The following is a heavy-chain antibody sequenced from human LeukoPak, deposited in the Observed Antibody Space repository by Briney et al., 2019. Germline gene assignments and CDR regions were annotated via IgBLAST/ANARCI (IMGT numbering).Heavy chain of an antibody. V-gene: IGHV1-69*04. CDR3: ARGVGRSGGLDYYYGMDV. CDR2: IIPIFGIA. D-gene: IGHD1-1*01. CDR1: GYTFTSYD. J-gene: IGHJ6*02. Sequence: GASVTVSCKASGYTFTSYDINWVRQAPGQGLEWMGRIIPIFGIANYAQKFQGRVTITADKSTSTAYMELSSLRSEDTTVYYCARGVGRSGGLDYYYGMDVWGQGTTVTVSS.